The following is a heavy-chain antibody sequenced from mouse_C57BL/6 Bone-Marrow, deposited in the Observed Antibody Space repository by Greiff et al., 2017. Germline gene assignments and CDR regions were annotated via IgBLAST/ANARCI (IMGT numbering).Heavy chain of an antibody. CDR2: ISSGGSYT. Sequence: EVKLMESGGDLVKPGGSLKLSCAASGFTFSSYGMSWVRQTPDKRLEWVATISSGGSYTYYPDSVKGRFTISRDNATNTLYLQMSSLKSEDTAMDYCARHARQRGYWGQGTTLTVSS. D-gene: IGHD3-2*01. CDR3: ARHARQRGY. V-gene: IGHV5-6*01. CDR1: GFTFSSYG. J-gene: IGHJ2*01.